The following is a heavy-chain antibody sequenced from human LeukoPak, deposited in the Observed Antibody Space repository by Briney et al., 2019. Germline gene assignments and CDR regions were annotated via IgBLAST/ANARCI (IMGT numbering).Heavy chain of an antibody. CDR1: GGSISSGGYY. V-gene: IGHV4-31*03. Sequence: SETLSLTCTVSGGSISSGGYYWSWIRQHPGKGLEWIGYIYYSGSTYYNPSLKSRATISVDMSKNRFSLKLTSVTAADTAMYFCARAHVRYFNQSGEIDYWGRGTLVTVSS. CDR2: IYYSGST. J-gene: IGHJ4*02. CDR3: ARAHVRYFNQSGEIDY. D-gene: IGHD3-9*01.